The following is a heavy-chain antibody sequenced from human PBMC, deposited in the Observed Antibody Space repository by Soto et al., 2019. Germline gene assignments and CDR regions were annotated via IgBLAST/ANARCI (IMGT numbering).Heavy chain of an antibody. Sequence: SETLSLTCAVYGGSFSGYYWSWIRQPPGKGLEWIGEINHSGSTNYNPSIKSRVTISVDTSKNQFSLKLSSVTAADTAVYYCARGLRHITMVRGVLYYFDYWGQGTLVTVSS. CDR1: GGSFSGYY. V-gene: IGHV4-34*01. D-gene: IGHD3-10*01. CDR3: ARGLRHITMVRGVLYYFDY. J-gene: IGHJ4*02. CDR2: INHSGST.